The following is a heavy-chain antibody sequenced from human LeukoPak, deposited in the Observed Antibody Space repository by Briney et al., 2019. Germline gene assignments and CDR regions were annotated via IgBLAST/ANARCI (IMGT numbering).Heavy chain of an antibody. V-gene: IGHV3-21*01. CDR1: GFTFSSYS. CDR3: AREATGGLRGEYYFDY. D-gene: IGHD1-14*01. CDR2: ISSSSSYI. Sequence: GGSLRLSCAASGFTFSSYSMNWVRQAPGKGLEWVSSISSSSSYIYYADSVKGRFTISRDNAKNSLYLQMNSLRAEDTAVYYCAREATGGLRGEYYFDYWAREPWSPSPQ. J-gene: IGHJ4*02.